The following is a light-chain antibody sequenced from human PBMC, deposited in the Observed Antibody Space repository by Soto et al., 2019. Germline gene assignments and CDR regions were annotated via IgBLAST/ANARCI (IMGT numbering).Light chain of an antibody. CDR2: AVN. V-gene: IGLV2-23*02. J-gene: IGLJ2*01. CDR3: CSFVGGTHFENVV. CDR1: SSDVGNYDL. Sequence: QSALTQPASVSVSPGQSITISCTGTSSDVGNYDLVSWYQQRPGKGPKLLIYAVNKRPSGVSNRLSGSKSGNTASLTISGLQAEDEADYFCCSFVGGTHFENVVFAGGTTVTVL.